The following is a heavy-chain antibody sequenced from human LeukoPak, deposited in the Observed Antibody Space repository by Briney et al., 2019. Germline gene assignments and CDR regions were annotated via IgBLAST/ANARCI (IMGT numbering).Heavy chain of an antibody. D-gene: IGHD3-10*01. V-gene: IGHV1-69*05. Sequence: SVKVSCKASGGTFSSYAISWVRQAPGQGLEWMGGIIPIFGTANYAQKFQGRVTMTRDTSTSTVYMELSSLRSEDTAVYYCARDGGGSGSYYIYWGQGTLVTVSS. J-gene: IGHJ4*02. CDR3: ARDGGGSGSYYIY. CDR1: GGTFSSYA. CDR2: IIPIFGTA.